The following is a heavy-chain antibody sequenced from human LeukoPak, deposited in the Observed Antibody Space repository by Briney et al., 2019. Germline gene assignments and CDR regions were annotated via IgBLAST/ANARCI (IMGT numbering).Heavy chain of an antibody. D-gene: IGHD3-3*01. CDR3: ARGRRLEWLKRTIDY. Sequence: ASVKVSCKASGYTFTSYGISWVRQAPGQGLEWMGWISAYNGNTNYAQKLQGRVTMTTDTSTSTAYMELRSLRSDDTAVYYCARGRRLEWLKRTIDYWGQGTLVTVSS. CDR1: GYTFTSYG. V-gene: IGHV1-18*04. J-gene: IGHJ4*02. CDR2: ISAYNGNT.